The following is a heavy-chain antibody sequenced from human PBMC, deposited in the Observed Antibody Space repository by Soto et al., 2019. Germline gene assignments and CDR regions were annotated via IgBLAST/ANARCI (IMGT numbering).Heavy chain of an antibody. CDR2: INSDGSST. Sequence: GGXXXXXXAXSXFTXXSYXXXXVRXXXXXGLVWVSRINSDGSSTSYADSVKGRFTISRDNAKNTLYLQMNSLRAEDTAVYYCARDLTLWRIPHRYFDYWGQGTLVTVSS. V-gene: IGHV3-74*01. CDR1: XFTXXSYX. CDR3: ARDLTLWRIPHRYFDY. D-gene: IGHD5-18*01. J-gene: IGHJ4*02.